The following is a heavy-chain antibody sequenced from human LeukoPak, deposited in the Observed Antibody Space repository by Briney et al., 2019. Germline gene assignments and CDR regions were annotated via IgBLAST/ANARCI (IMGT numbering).Heavy chain of an antibody. CDR1: GGSFSGYY. J-gene: IGHJ6*02. D-gene: IGHD3-9*01. CDR2: INHSGST. V-gene: IGHV4-34*01. CDR3: ARGRYFDGMDV. Sequence: SETLSLTCAVYGGSFSGYYWSWIRQPPGKGLEWIGEINHSGSTNYNPPLKGRVTISVDTSKNQFSLKLSSVTAADTAVYYCARGRYFDGMDVWGQGTTVTVSS.